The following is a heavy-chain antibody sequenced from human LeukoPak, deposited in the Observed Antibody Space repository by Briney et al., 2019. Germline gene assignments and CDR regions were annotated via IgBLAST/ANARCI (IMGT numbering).Heavy chain of an antibody. Sequence: GGSLRLSCAASGFTFSSYAMSWVRQAPGKGLAWVSTISGGSGSTYCADSVEGRFTISRDNSKNTLYLQMNSLRDEDTAVYYCAKHRFESGGYHSTDWGQGTLVTVSS. J-gene: IGHJ4*02. CDR1: GFTFSSYA. CDR3: AKHRFESGGYHSTD. CDR2: ISGGSGST. D-gene: IGHD3-22*01. V-gene: IGHV3-23*01.